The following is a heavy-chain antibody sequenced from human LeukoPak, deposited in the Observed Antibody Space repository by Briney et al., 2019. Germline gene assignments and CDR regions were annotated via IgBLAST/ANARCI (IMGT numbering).Heavy chain of an antibody. D-gene: IGHD6-13*01. CDR3: AATLSSSWPHCYYYYMDV. CDR2: IWYDGSNK. V-gene: IGHV3-33*01. Sequence: GGSLRLSCAASGFTFSSYGMHWVRQAPGKGLEWVAVIWYDGSNKYYADSVKGRFTISRDNSKNTLYLQMNSLRAEDTAVYYCAATLSSSWPHCYYYYMDVWGKGTTVTVSS. CDR1: GFTFSSYG. J-gene: IGHJ6*03.